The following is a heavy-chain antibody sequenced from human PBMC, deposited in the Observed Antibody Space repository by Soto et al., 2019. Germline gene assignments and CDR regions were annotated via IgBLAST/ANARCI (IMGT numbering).Heavy chain of an antibody. CDR1: GFTFSDYA. V-gene: IGHV3-30*18. CDR3: AKGGRQWLVTSDFNY. D-gene: IGHD6-19*01. CDR2: VSHDGRNK. J-gene: IGHJ4*02. Sequence: VQLVESGGGVVQPGRSLRLSCAASGFTFSDYAMHWVRQAPGKGLEWVAVVSHDGRNKHYAGSVKGRITNSRDSSKNTVSLEMTSLRAEDTAVYCCAKGGRQWLVTSDFNYWGQGALVTVSS.